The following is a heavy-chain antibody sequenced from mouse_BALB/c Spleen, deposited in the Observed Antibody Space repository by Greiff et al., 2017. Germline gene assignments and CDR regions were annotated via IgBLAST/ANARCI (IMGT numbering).Heavy chain of an antibody. Sequence: VQLVESGAELVRPGSSVKISCKASGYAFSSYWMNWVKQRPGQGLEWIGQIYPGDGDTNYNGKFKGKATLTADKSSSTAYMQLSSLTSEDSAVYFCARGYYDHALFAYWGQGTLVTVSA. CDR3: ARGYYDHALFAY. J-gene: IGHJ3*01. D-gene: IGHD2-4*01. CDR1: GYAFSSYW. CDR2: IYPGDGDT. V-gene: IGHV1-80*01.